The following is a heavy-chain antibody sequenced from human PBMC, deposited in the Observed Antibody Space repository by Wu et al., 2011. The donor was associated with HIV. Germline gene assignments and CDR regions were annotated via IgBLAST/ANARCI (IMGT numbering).Heavy chain of an antibody. J-gene: IGHJ5*02. CDR2: VDPEDGET. Sequence: EVQLVQSGAEVKKPGATVKISCKVSGYTFTDYYMHWVQQAPGKGLEWMGLVDPEDGETIYAEKFQGRVTITADTSTDTAYMELSSLRSEDTAVYYCAQGYGGYSYGLHNWFDPWGQGTLVTVSS. D-gene: IGHD5-18*01. V-gene: IGHV1-69-2*01. CDR3: AQGYGGYSYGLHNWFDP. CDR1: GYTFTDYY.